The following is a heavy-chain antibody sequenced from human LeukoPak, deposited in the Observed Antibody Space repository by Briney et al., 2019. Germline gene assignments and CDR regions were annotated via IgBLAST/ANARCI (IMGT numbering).Heavy chain of an antibody. V-gene: IGHV4-30-4*01. D-gene: IGHD5-18*01. CDR3: ARWVGGYSYGYDY. Sequence: SETLSLTCTVSGVSISSGDYYWSWIRQPPGKSLECIGYIYYSGSTYYNPSLKSRVTISVDTSKNQFSLKLTSWTAADTAVYYCARWVGGYSYGYDYWGQGTLVTVSS. J-gene: IGHJ4*02. CDR1: GVSISSGDYY. CDR2: IYYSGST.